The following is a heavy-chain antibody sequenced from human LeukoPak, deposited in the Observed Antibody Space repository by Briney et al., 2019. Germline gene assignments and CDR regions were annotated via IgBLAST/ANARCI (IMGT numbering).Heavy chain of an antibody. Sequence: PGVSLRLSCATSGFTFSSYTMNWVRQAPGKGLEWVASITGSSNYIYYADSVKSRFTISRDNAKSSLYLQMNSLRDEDTAVYYCAKGFGNNSGYWGQGTLVTVSS. CDR1: GFTFSSYT. D-gene: IGHD5-24*01. J-gene: IGHJ4*02. V-gene: IGHV3-21*01. CDR3: AKGFGNNSGY. CDR2: ITGSSNYI.